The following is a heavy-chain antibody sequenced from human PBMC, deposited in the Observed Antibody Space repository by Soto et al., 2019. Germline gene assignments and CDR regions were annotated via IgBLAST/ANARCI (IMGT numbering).Heavy chain of an antibody. V-gene: IGHV3-9*01. CDR1: GFTFHDYA. D-gene: IGHD3-16*01. Sequence: MQLVEAGGGLVQPGMSLRLSCAASGFTFHDYAMYWVRQVPGKGLEWVSGISWNSGRIGYADSVKGRFTISRDNAKNSLYLQMNSLRPEDAALYYCTKARLWGGDGYNSYYYNAMDVWGQGTTVTVSS. CDR2: ISWNSGRI. CDR3: TKARLWGGDGYNSYYYNAMDV. J-gene: IGHJ6*02.